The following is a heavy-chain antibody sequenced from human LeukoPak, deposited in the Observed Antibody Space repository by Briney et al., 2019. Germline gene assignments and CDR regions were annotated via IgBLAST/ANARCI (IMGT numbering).Heavy chain of an antibody. CDR3: ARARRGVLGY. J-gene: IGHJ4*02. V-gene: IGHV3-30*01. Sequence: GGSLRLSCAASGFTFGHYALHWVRQAPGKGLEWVAVISFDGTHKYYADSVKGRFTISRDNSENTLYVEMNSLRAGDTAVYYCARARRGVLGYWGQGTLVTVSS. CDR2: ISFDGTHK. CDR1: GFTFGHYA. D-gene: IGHD3-10*01.